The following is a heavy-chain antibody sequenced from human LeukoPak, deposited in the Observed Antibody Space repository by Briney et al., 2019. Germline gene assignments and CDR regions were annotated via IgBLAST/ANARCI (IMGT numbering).Heavy chain of an antibody. CDR3: ARDIPIEQVSGLGPGY. CDR1: GFTFSSYS. J-gene: IGHJ4*02. Sequence: GGSLRLSCAASGFTFSSYSMNWVRQAPGKGLEWVSSISSSSSYIYYADSVKGRFTISRDNAKNSLYLQMNSLRAEDTAVYYCARDIPIEQVSGLGPGYWGQGTLVTVSS. D-gene: IGHD3-22*01. V-gene: IGHV3-21*01. CDR2: ISSSSSYI.